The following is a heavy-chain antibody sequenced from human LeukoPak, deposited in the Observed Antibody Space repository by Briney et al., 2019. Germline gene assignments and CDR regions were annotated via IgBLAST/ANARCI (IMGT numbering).Heavy chain of an antibody. Sequence: GGSLRFSCAASGFTFSSYSMNWVRQAPGKGLEWVSYISSSSSTIYYADSVKGRFTISRDNAKNSLYLQMNSLRDEDTAVYYCARATYYYDSSGYGYWGQGTLVTVSS. CDR1: GFTFSSYS. CDR3: ARATYYYDSSGYGY. J-gene: IGHJ4*02. D-gene: IGHD3-22*01. CDR2: ISSSSSTI. V-gene: IGHV3-48*02.